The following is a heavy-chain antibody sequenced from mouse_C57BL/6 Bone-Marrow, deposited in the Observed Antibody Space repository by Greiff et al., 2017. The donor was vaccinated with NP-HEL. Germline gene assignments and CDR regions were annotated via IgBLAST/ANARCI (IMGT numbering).Heavy chain of an antibody. CDR3: ARRGAAQSWFAY. D-gene: IGHD3-2*02. V-gene: IGHV1-81*01. J-gene: IGHJ3*01. CDR1: GYTFTSYG. CDR2: IYPRSGNT. Sequence: VQRVESGAELARPGASVKLSCKASGYTFTSYGISWVKQRTGQGLEWIGEIYPRSGNTYYNEKFKGKATLTADKSSSTAYMELRSLTSEDSAVYFCARRGAAQSWFAYWGQGTLVTVSA.